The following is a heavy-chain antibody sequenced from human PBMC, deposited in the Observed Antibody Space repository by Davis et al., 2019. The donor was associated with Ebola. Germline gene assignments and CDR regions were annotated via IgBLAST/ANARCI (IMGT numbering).Heavy chain of an antibody. Sequence: SLKISCAASGFTFDDYAMHWVRQAPGKGLEWVSGISWNSGSIGYADSVKGRFTISRDNAKNSLYLQMNSLRAEDTALYYCAKETYYYDSSGYYYYFDYWGQGTLVTVSS. CDR1: GFTFDDYA. J-gene: IGHJ4*02. V-gene: IGHV3-9*01. CDR2: ISWNSGSI. D-gene: IGHD3-22*01. CDR3: AKETYYYDSSGYYYYFDY.